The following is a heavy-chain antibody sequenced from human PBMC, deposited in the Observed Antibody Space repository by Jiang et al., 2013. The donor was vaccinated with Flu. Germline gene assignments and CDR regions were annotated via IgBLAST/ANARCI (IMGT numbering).Heavy chain of an antibody. J-gene: IGHJ6*02. CDR2: IYYSGST. Sequence: VQLVESGPGLVKPSETLSLTCTVSGGSISSYYWSWIRQPPGKGLEWIGYIYYSGSTNYNPSLKSRVTISVDTSKNQFSLKLSSVTAADTAVYYCARHASRFLEWFPVYGMDVWGQGTTVTVSS. CDR1: GGSISSYY. CDR3: ARHASRFLEWFPVYGMDV. D-gene: IGHD3-3*01. V-gene: IGHV4-59*01.